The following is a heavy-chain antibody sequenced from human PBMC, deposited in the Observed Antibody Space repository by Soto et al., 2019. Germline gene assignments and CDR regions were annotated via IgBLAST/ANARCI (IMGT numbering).Heavy chain of an antibody. CDR1: GFTFSSYG. Sequence: GGSLRLSCAASGFTFSSYGMHWVRQAPGKGLEWVAVIWYDGSNKYYADSVKGRFTISSDNSKNTLYLQMNSLRAEDTAVYYCARRGIVVARGAFDIWGQGTMVTVSS. D-gene: IGHD2-2*01. J-gene: IGHJ3*02. CDR3: ARRGIVVARGAFDI. V-gene: IGHV3-33*01. CDR2: IWYDGSNK.